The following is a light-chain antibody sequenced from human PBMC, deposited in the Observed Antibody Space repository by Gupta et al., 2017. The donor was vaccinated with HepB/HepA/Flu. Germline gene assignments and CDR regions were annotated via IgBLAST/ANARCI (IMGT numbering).Light chain of an antibody. J-gene: IGKJ3*01. CDR3: HQYYSTPFA. CDR2: WAS. CDR1: QSVLYTSNNKNY. V-gene: IGKV4-1*01. Sequence: DIVMSQSPDYLAVSLGERATINCKSSQSVLYTSNNKNYLAWYQQKPGQPPKLLIYWASTRESGVPDRFSGSGSGTDFTLTISSLQAEDVAVYYCHQYYSTPFAFGPGTKVDIK.